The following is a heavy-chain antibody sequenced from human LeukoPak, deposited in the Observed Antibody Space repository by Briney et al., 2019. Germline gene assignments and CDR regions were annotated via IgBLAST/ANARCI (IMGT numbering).Heavy chain of an antibody. D-gene: IGHD6-19*01. J-gene: IGHJ3*02. Sequence: PSGTLSLTCAVSGGSISSTDWWSWVRQPPLKGLEWIGQIYHGGSTNSNPSLKSRVTISVDKSKNQFSLKLNSVTAADTAVYYCARDGAATVSGYAFDIWGQGTMVTVSS. V-gene: IGHV4-4*02. CDR3: ARDGAATVSGYAFDI. CDR1: GGSISSTDW. CDR2: IYHGGST.